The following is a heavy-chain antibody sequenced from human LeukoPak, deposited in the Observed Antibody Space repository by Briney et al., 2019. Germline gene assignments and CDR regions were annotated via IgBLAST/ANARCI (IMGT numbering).Heavy chain of an antibody. Sequence: PSETLSLTCTVSGGSISSSSYYWGWIRQPPGKGLEWIGSIYYSGSTYYNPSLKSRVTISVDTSKNQFSLKLSSVTAADTAVYYCARDHTRSPDTFDYWGQGTLVTVSS. D-gene: IGHD5-18*01. J-gene: IGHJ4*02. CDR1: GGSISSSSYY. V-gene: IGHV4-39*07. CDR2: IYYSGST. CDR3: ARDHTRSPDTFDY.